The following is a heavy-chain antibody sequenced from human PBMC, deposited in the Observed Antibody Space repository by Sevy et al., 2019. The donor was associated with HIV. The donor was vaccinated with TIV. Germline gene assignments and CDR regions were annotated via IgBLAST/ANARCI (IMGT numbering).Heavy chain of an antibody. J-gene: IGHJ6*02. V-gene: IGHV3-53*01. CDR3: ARERXFTIFGVLIEYGMDV. CDR2: IYSGGTT. Sequence: GGSLRLSCAAXXXTVSSNYMSWVRQAPGKGLEWVSVIYSGGTTYYADSVKGRFTISRDNSKNTLYLQMNNLRAEDTAVYYCARERXFTIFGVLIEYGMDVWGQGTTVTVSS. D-gene: IGHD3-3*01. CDR1: XXTVSSNY.